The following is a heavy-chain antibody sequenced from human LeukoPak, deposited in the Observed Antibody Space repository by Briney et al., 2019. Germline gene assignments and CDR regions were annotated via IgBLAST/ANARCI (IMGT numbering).Heavy chain of an antibody. CDR2: IYAGDSET. D-gene: IGHD1-26*01. Sequence: GESLKISCEGSGYDFTDYWIACGRQLPGKGLEDMWIIYAGDSETRYSPSFQCQVTMSIYKSISIAYLQWSGLKASATAMYYCARVGQGSYPRTYFDYWGQGTLVTVSS. J-gene: IGHJ4*02. CDR3: ARVGQGSYPRTYFDY. V-gene: IGHV5-51*01. CDR1: GYDFTDYW.